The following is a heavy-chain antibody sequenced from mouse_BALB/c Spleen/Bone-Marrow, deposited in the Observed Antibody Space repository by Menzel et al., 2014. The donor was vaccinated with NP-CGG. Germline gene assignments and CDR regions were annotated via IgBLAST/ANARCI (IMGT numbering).Heavy chain of an antibody. Sequence: EVQLQESGPGLVKPSQSLSLTCAVTGYSITSGYYWNWIRQFPGNKLEWMGYISYDGSNNQNPSLKNRISITRDTSKNQFSLRLNSVTAEDTATYYCARGYGNLAYWGQGTLVTVSA. CDR2: ISYDGSN. D-gene: IGHD2-10*02. J-gene: IGHJ3*01. V-gene: IGHV3-6*02. CDR1: GYSITSGYY. CDR3: ARGYGNLAY.